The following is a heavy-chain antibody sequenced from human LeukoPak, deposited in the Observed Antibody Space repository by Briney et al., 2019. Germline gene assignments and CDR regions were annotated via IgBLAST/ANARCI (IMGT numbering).Heavy chain of an antibody. CDR2: VRSKAYGGTT. CDR3: TRGGQLLGKGYFFDY. Sequence: GGSLRLSCTTSGFTFGDYAMSWVRQAPGKGLEWVGLVRSKAYGGTTESGTSVKGRFTFSRDDSKSIAYLQMTRLTTEDTAVYFCTRGGQLLGKGYFFDYWGRGTVVTVSS. D-gene: IGHD1-26*01. J-gene: IGHJ4*02. V-gene: IGHV3-49*04. CDR1: GFTFGDYA.